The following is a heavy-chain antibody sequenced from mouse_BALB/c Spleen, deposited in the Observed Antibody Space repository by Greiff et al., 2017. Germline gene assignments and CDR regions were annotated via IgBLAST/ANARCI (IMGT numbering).Heavy chain of an antibody. CDR3: ARSYDGYYYAMDY. D-gene: IGHD2-14*01. Sequence: QVQLQQSGAELAKPGASVKMSCKASGYTFTSYWMHWVKQRPGQGLEWIGYINPSTGYTEYNQKFKDKATLTADKSSSTACMQLSSLTSEDSAVYYCARSYDGYYYAMDYWGQGTSVTVSS. V-gene: IGHV1-7*01. CDR1: GYTFTSYW. J-gene: IGHJ4*01. CDR2: INPSTGYT.